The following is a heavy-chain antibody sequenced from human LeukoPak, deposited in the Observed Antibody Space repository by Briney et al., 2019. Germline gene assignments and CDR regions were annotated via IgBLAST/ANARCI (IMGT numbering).Heavy chain of an antibody. V-gene: IGHV1-69*13. Sequence: SVKVSCKASGGTFSSYAISWVRQAPGQGLEWMGGIIPIFGTANYAQKFQGRVTITADESTSTAYMELSSLRSEDTAVYYCASQTYYYDSSGYNLTNNWFDPWGQGTLVTVSS. CDR2: IIPIFGTA. J-gene: IGHJ5*02. CDR1: GGTFSSYA. CDR3: ASQTYYYDSSGYNLTNNWFDP. D-gene: IGHD3-22*01.